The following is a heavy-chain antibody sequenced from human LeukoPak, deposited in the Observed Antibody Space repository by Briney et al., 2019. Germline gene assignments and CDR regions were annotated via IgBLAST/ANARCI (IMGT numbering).Heavy chain of an antibody. J-gene: IGHJ6*02. CDR1: GGTFSSYA. Sequence: SVKVSCKASGGTFSSYAISWVRQAPGQGLEWMGGIIPIFGTANYAQKFQGRVTITADESTSTAYMELSSLRSEDTAAYYCARDKNENRYHYYGMDVWGQGTTVTVSS. D-gene: IGHD1-1*01. CDR3: ARDKNENRYHYYGMDV. CDR2: IIPIFGTA. V-gene: IGHV1-69*13.